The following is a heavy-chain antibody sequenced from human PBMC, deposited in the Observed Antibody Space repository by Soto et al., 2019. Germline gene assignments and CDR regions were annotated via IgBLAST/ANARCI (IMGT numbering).Heavy chain of an antibody. Sequence: SETLSLTCTVYGGSFSGFSWSWIRQPPGKGLEWIGEITHTGNSIYNPSLKNRVAISADTSKNQFSLNLTSVTAADTSVYFCERGRAFGDLAHWGQGTIVTV. V-gene: IGHV4-34*01. CDR3: ERGRAFGDLAH. D-gene: IGHD4-17*01. J-gene: IGHJ3*01. CDR2: ITHTGNS. CDR1: GGSFSGFS.